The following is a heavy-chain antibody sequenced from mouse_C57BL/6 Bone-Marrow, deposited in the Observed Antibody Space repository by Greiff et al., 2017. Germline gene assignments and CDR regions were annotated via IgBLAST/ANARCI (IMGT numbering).Heavy chain of an antibody. D-gene: IGHD1-3*01. CDR2: IDPSDSYT. J-gene: IGHJ1*03. V-gene: IGHV1-69*01. CDR3: SREKSSPLEWYFDV. CDR1: GYTFTSYW. Sequence: QVQLKQPGAELVMPGASVKLSCKASGYTFTSYWMHWVQQTPGQGLEWIGEIDPSDSYTNYNQKFKGKSTLTVDKSYSTAYLQLSSLTSEDSTVNYCSREKSSPLEWYFDVWGTGTTVTVSS.